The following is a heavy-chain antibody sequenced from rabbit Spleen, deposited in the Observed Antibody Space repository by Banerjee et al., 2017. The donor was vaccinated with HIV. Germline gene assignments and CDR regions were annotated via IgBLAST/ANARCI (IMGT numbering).Heavy chain of an antibody. CDR3: ARVSETSGWGEDL. Sequence: QEQLEESGGGLVKPEGSLTVTCKASGFSFSDRDVMCWVRQAPGKGLEWIACINTATGKAVYASWAKGRFTISKTSSTTVTLQMTSLTVADTATYFCARVSETSGWGEDLWGPGTLVTVS. D-gene: IGHD4-1*01. CDR1: GFSFSDRDV. V-gene: IGHV1S45*01. CDR2: INTATGKA. J-gene: IGHJ4*01.